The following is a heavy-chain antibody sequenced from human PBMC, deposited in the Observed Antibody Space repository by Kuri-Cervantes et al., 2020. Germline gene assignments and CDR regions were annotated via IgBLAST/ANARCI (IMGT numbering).Heavy chain of an antibody. CDR1: GYSFTNYG. V-gene: IGHV1-18*01. CDR2: ISPSNGDT. J-gene: IGHJ6*02. CDR3: ADLSGSYGMDV. Sequence: ASVKVSCKASGYSFTNYGVSWVRQAPGQGLEWLGWISPSNGDTNYAQKFQGRVTMTTDTSTSTAYMELTSLRSDDTAVYYCADLSGSYGMDVWGQGTTVTVSS. D-gene: IGHD6-25*01.